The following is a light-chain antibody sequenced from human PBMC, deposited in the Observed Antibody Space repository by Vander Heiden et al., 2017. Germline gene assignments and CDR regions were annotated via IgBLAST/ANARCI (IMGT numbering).Light chain of an antibody. CDR2: TNN. CDR1: SSNIGSYT. CDR3: AAWDDTLNGVV. J-gene: IGLJ2*01. Sequence: QSVLTQPPSASGTPGQRVTISCPGSSSNIGSYTVNWYQQHPGPGPKLLIYTNNQRPSGVPDRFSGSRSGTSATLAISGLQSEDEADYHCAAWDDTLNGVVFGGGTKLSVL. V-gene: IGLV1-44*01.